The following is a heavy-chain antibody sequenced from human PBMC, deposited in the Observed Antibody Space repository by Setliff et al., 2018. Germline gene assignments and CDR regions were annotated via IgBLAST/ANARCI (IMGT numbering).Heavy chain of an antibody. CDR2: IYSSGSP. D-gene: IGHD3-3*01. Sequence: PSETLSLTCTVSGDSISSGNFYWTWIRQPAGQGLEWIGRIYSSGSPSYNPSLESRVTISRDTSKNQLSLTLSSMTAADTGVYYCASPRRDDLDSPFDAFDIWGQGTMVTVSS. CDR3: ASPRRDDLDSPFDAFDI. J-gene: IGHJ3*02. CDR1: GDSISSGNFY. V-gene: IGHV4-61*02.